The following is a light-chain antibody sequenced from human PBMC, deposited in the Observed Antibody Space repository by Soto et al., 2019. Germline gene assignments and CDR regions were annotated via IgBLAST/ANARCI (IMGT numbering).Light chain of an antibody. V-gene: IGLV2-14*01. CDR1: ISDVGGYNY. J-gene: IGLJ1*01. CDR3: SSYTSSSTYV. CDR2: DVT. Sequence: QSALTQPASVSGSPGQSITISCTGTISDVGGYNYVYWHQQHPGKAPKLMIYDVTNRPSGVSDRFSGSKSGNTASLTISGLQAEDEADYYCSSYTSSSTYVFGAGTKVTV.